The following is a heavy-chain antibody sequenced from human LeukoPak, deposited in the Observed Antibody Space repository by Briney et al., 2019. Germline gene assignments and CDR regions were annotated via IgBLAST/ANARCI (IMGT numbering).Heavy chain of an antibody. CDR2: TYYRSKWSN. CDR1: GDSVSSSDAT. V-gene: IGHV6-1*01. CDR3: ARASYRAFYI. D-gene: IGHD4-11*01. J-gene: IGHJ3*02. Sequence: SQTLSLTCAISGDSVSSSDATWNWIRQSPSRGLEWLGRTYYRSKWSNDYAPSVRSRITINSDTAKNQFSLQLNSVAPEDTAVYYCARASYRAFYIWGRGTMVTVSS.